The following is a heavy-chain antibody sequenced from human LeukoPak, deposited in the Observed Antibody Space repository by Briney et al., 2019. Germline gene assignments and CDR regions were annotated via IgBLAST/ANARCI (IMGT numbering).Heavy chain of an antibody. CDR1: GGSINNYY. Sequence: SETLSLTCADSGGSINNYYWGWIRQPPGKGLEWLGYIHSSGSTNYNPSLKSRVTILVDTSKNQFSLKLTSVTAADTAVYYCTREGYDGSGYYLDYWSQGILVTVSS. D-gene: IGHD3-22*01. CDR3: TREGYDGSGYYLDY. CDR2: IHSSGST. V-gene: IGHV4-59*01. J-gene: IGHJ4*02.